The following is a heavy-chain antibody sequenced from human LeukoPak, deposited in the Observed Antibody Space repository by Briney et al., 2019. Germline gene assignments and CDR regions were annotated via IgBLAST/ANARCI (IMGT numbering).Heavy chain of an antibody. CDR3: AKEGYCTTPSCRPGYGMDV. V-gene: IGHV3-23*01. J-gene: IGHJ6*02. CDR1: GFTFSSYA. D-gene: IGHD2-2*01. Sequence: GGSLRLSCAASGFTFSSYAMSWVRQAPGKGLEWVSAISGSGENAYYADSVKGRFTISRDNSKDTLYLQMNSLRAEDTAVYYCAKEGYCTTPSCRPGYGMDVWGQGTTVTVSS. CDR2: ISGSGENA.